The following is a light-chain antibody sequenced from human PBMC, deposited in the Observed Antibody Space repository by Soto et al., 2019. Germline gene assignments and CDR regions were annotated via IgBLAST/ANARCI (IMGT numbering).Light chain of an antibody. V-gene: IGKV3-20*01. CDR3: QQYGSSPWT. Sequence: EIVLTQSPGTLSLSPGERATLSCRASQSVINSYLAWYQQKPGQAPRPLISGASRRATGVPDRFSGSGSGTDFTLTISRLEPEDFAVYYCQQYGSSPWTFGQGTKVDI. CDR2: GAS. CDR1: QSVINSY. J-gene: IGKJ1*01.